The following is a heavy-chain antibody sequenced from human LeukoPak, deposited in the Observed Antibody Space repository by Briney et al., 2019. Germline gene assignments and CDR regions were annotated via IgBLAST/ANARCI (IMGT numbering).Heavy chain of an antibody. CDR2: ISSSSSYI. CDR3: ARIPSWSGSSFETQKESFLN. V-gene: IGHV3-21*01. D-gene: IGHD6-13*01. J-gene: IGHJ4*02. CDR1: GFTFSSYS. Sequence: PGGSLRLSCAASGFTFSSYSMNWVRQAPGKGLEWVSSISSSSSYIYYADSVKGRFTISRDNAKNSLYLQMNSLRAEDTAVYYCARIPSWSGSSFETQKESFLNWGQGTLVTVSS.